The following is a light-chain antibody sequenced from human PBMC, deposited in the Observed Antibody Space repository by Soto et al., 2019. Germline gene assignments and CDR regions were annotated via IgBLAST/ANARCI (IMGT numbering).Light chain of an antibody. Sequence: EIVLTQSPATLCLSPGERATLSCRASQSISSSLAWYQQKPGQAPRLLIYDASTRATGIPVRFSGSGSGTEFSLTISSLQSEDFAVYYCQQYNYWPRTFGQGTKVDIK. J-gene: IGKJ1*01. V-gene: IGKV3-15*01. CDR2: DAS. CDR3: QQYNYWPRT. CDR1: QSISSS.